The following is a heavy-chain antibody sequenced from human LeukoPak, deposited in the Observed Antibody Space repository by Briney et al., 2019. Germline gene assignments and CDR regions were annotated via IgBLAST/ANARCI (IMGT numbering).Heavy chain of an antibody. V-gene: IGHV1-8*02. J-gene: IGHJ4*02. D-gene: IGHD2-15*01. CDR1: GYTFASYG. CDR3: AREVGRTGGFDY. CDR2: MNPNSGNT. Sequence: ASVKVSCKASGYTFASYGISWVRQATGQGLEWMGWMNPNSGNTGYAQKFQGRVTMTRNTSISTAYMELSSLRSEDTAVYYCAREVGRTGGFDYWGQGTLVTVSS.